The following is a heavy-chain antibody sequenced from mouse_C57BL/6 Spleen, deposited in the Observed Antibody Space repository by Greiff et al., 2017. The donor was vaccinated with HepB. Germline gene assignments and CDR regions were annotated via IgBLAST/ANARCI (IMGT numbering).Heavy chain of an antibody. D-gene: IGHD1-1*01. CDR3: VSRGFTTVVGGYYAMDY. J-gene: IGHJ4*01. Sequence: EVKLVESGGGLVQPKGSLKLSCAASGFSFNTYAMNWVRQAPGKGLEWVARIRSKSNNYATYYADSVKDRFTISRDDSESMLYLQMNNLKTEDTAMYYCVSRGFTTVVGGYYAMDYWGQGTSVTVSS. V-gene: IGHV10-1*01. CDR1: GFSFNTYA. CDR2: IRSKSNNYAT.